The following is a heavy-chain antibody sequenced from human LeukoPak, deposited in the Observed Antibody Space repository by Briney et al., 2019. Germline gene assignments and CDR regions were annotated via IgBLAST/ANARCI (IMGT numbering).Heavy chain of an antibody. J-gene: IGHJ4*02. CDR2: IKQDGRET. CDR3: ARDLIVGAPGEDY. D-gene: IGHD1-26*01. Sequence: GGSLRLSCAASGFTVSSNYMSWVRQAPRKGLEWVANIKQDGRETYYVDSVKGRFTISRDNAKNSLYLQMNSLRAEDTAVYYCARDLIVGAPGEDYWGQGTLVIVSS. CDR1: GFTVSSNY. V-gene: IGHV3-7*01.